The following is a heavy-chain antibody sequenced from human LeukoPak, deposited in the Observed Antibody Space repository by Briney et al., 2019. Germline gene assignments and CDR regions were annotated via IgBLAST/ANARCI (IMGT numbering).Heavy chain of an antibody. Sequence: PGGSLRLSCAASGFTFSTYSLNWVRQAPGKGLEWVSYVSGDGRSKSYADSLKGRFTISRDNARNALFLQINSLGVEDTAVYYCARDHSVLVAAIGSAPAFDVWGHGTMVIVSP. D-gene: IGHD2-21*02. V-gene: IGHV3-48*01. CDR3: ARDHSVLVAAIGSAPAFDV. CDR1: GFTFSTYS. CDR2: VSGDGRSK. J-gene: IGHJ3*01.